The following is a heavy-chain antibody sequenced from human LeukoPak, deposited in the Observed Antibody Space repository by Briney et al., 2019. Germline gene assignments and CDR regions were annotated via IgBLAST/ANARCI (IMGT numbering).Heavy chain of an antibody. CDR2: ICYRGTT. V-gene: IGHV4-39*01. CDR3: VRHDCTTASCNSFYGMDV. J-gene: IGHJ6*02. Sequence: KASETLSLTCTVSSDSISSSSYYWGWVRQPPGKGLEWIGKICYRGTTYYNPSLKSRVTISVDTSKTQFSLRLNSVTAADTAVYYCVRHDCTTASCNSFYGMDVWGQGTAITVSS. D-gene: IGHD2-2*01. CDR1: SDSISSSSYY.